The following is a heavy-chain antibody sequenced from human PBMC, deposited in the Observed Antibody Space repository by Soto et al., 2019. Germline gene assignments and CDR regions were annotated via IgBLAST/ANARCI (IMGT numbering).Heavy chain of an antibody. J-gene: IGHJ5*02. CDR1: GFTFSSYW. CDR3: ARDAGYSYGYFQSLGWFDP. V-gene: IGHV3-74*01. Sequence: GGSLRLSCAASGFTFSSYWMHWVRQAPGKGLVWVSRINSDGSTTDYADSVKGRFTISRDNAKNSLYLQMNSLRAEDTAVYYCARDAGYSYGYFQSLGWFDPWGQGTLVTVSS. CDR2: INSDGSTT. D-gene: IGHD5-18*01.